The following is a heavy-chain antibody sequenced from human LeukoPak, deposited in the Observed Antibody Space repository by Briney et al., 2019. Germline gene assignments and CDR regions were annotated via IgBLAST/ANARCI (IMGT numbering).Heavy chain of an antibody. CDR3: ATGTHYDLLPF. CDR2: FDPGSGEI. Sequence: ASVKVSCKVSGYSITELSTHWVLQAPGKGLEWMGGFDPGSGEIIYEQKFQDRVTMTEDTSTDTAYMELSSLRSEVTALSHCATGTHYDLLPFWGQGTLVTVSS. V-gene: IGHV1-24*01. J-gene: IGHJ4*02. D-gene: IGHD3-9*01. CDR1: GYSITELS.